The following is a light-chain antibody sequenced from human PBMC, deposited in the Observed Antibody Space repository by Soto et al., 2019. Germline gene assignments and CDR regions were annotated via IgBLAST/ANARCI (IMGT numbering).Light chain of an antibody. J-gene: IGLJ2*01. CDR3: LLSYGGARRV. Sequence: QAVVTQEPSLTVSPGGTVTLTCASSTGAVTSGHYPYWFQQKPGQAPRTLIYDTSNKHSWTPARFSGSLLRGKPALTLSGAQPEDEAEYFCLLSYGGARRVFGGGTKLTVL. CDR1: TGAVTSGHY. CDR2: DTS. V-gene: IGLV7-46*01.